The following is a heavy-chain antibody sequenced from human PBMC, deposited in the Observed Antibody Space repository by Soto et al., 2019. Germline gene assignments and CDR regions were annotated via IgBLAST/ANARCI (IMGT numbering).Heavy chain of an antibody. J-gene: IGHJ4*02. Sequence: QGQLVESGGGVVQTGGSLRLSCAASGFTFSDHAMHWVRQTPGEGLQWVAVISSDGNNKHYADSVMGRITISIDNTKGTVYLQISSLRVEDTALYYCVRVPKLVALSCDSCGLGTPVTVSS. CDR2: ISSDGNNK. V-gene: IGHV3-30-3*01. CDR3: VRVPKLVALSCDS. D-gene: IGHD2-8*02. CDR1: GFTFSDHA.